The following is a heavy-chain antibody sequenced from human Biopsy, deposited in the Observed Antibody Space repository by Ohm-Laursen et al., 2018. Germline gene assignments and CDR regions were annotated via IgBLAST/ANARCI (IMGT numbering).Heavy chain of an antibody. J-gene: IGHJ6*02. CDR1: GESFNGYY. Sequence: PSETLSLTCVVYGESFNGYYWSWIRQTPGKGLEWTGEINHSGRTNYNPSLKSRVTISVDTSKNQFSLKVRSVTAADTAVYYCVRGVDYYDPYHYYALDVWGQGTTVTVSS. D-gene: IGHD3-22*01. V-gene: IGHV4-34*01. CDR3: VRGVDYYDPYHYYALDV. CDR2: INHSGRT.